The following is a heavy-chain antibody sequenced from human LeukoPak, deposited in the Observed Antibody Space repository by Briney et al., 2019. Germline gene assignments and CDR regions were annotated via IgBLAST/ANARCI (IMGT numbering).Heavy chain of an antibody. CDR3: ARGGGQQWLVRKPFDY. CDR1: GYTFTSYD. D-gene: IGHD6-19*01. CDR2: MNPNSGNT. Sequence: GASVKVPCKASGYTFTSYDINWVRQATGQGLEWMGWMNPNSGNTGYAQKFQGRVTITRNTSISTAYMELSSLRSEDTAVYYCARGGGQQWLVRKPFDYWGQGTLVTVSS. J-gene: IGHJ4*02. V-gene: IGHV1-8*03.